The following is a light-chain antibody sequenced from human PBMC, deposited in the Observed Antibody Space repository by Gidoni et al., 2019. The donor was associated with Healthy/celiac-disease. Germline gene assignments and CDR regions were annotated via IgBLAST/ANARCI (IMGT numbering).Light chain of an antibody. J-gene: IGKJ3*01. CDR3: QQYYSTPPT. Sequence: DIVMIQSPDSLAVSLGERADINCKSSQRVLYSSNNQNYLAWYQQKPGQPPKLLIYWASTRESGVPYRFSGSGSGTDFTLTISSLQSEDVAVYYCQQYYSTPPTFGPGTKVDIK. V-gene: IGKV4-1*01. CDR1: QRVLYSSNNQNY. CDR2: WAS.